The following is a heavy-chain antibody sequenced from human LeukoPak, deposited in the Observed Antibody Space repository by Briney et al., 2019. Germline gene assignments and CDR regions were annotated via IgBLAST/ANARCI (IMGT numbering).Heavy chain of an antibody. Sequence: GRSLRLSCTPSGFSFSSYGMHWVRQAPGKGLEWVAVIWYDGTNKYYADSLKGRSTISRDNAKNSLYLQMNSLRAEDTAVYYCADISLKSYWGQGTLVTASS. V-gene: IGHV3-33*03. D-gene: IGHD2-15*01. CDR3: ADISLKSY. J-gene: IGHJ4*02. CDR2: IWYDGTNK. CDR1: GFSFSSYG.